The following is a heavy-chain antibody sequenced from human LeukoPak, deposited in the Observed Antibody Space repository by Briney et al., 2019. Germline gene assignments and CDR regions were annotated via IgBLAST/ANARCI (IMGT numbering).Heavy chain of an antibody. Sequence: GGSLTLSCAPSVFSFSDYYMAWVRPAPGRGLGWLSYISNSANSIYYAESVKGQFTMSRDNAKKAQYLQMNALRPEDTAVYYCARVNDVVVGHGTNWFDPWGQGTLVTVSS. J-gene: IGHJ5*02. D-gene: IGHD2-15*01. V-gene: IGHV3-11*01. CDR1: VFSFSDYY. CDR3: ARVNDVVVGHGTNWFDP. CDR2: ISNSANSI.